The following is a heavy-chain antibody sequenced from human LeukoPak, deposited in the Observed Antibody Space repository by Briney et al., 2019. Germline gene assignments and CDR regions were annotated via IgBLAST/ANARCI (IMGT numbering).Heavy chain of an antibody. CDR3: AKDVQSWPTYFDY. J-gene: IGHJ4*02. D-gene: IGHD1-1*01. Sequence: GGSLRLSCAASRFTVSSNYMSYVRQAPGKGLEWVSVIYSSGSTFYADSVKGRFTVSRDNSKNTLFLQMNSLRAEDTAVYYCAKDVQSWPTYFDYWGQGTLVTVSS. CDR1: RFTVSSNY. CDR2: IYSSGST. V-gene: IGHV3-53*01.